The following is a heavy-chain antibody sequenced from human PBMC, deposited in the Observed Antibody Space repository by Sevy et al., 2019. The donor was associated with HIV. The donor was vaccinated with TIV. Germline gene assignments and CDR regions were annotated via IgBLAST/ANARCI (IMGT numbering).Heavy chain of an antibody. J-gene: IGHJ5*01. CDR3: VRDESLGELSPNWFDS. CDR1: GGSISSYY. D-gene: IGHD3-16*02. V-gene: IGHV4-59*13. Sequence: SETLSLTCTVSGGSISSYYWSWIRQPPGKGLEWIGYIYYSGSTNYNPALKTRVTISVDASKNQFSLKLSSVTAADTAVYYCVRDESLGELSPNWFDSWGQGTQVTVSS. CDR2: IYYSGST.